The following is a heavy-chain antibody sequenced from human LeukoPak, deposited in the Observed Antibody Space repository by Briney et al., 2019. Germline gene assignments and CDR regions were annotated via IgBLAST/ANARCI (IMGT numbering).Heavy chain of an antibody. CDR1: GFTFSSYS. D-gene: IGHD3-16*01. Sequence: GGALRLSCAASGFTFSSYSMNWVRQAPGKGLEWVSSISSSSSYIYYADSVKGRFTICRDKAKNSVYMKMNSMRAEDTAVYYCASHYDYAGWGQGTLVTVSS. V-gene: IGHV3-21*01. CDR2: ISSSSSYI. CDR3: ASHYDYAG. J-gene: IGHJ4*02.